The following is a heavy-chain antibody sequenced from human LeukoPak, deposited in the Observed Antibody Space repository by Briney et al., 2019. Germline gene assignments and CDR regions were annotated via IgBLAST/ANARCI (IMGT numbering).Heavy chain of an antibody. CDR1: GYTLTELS. J-gene: IGHJ3*02. V-gene: IGHV1-24*01. CDR3: ARVYGQRRYSSSGSAFDI. CDR2: FDPEDGET. Sequence: ASVKVSCKVSGYTLTELSMHWVRQAPGKGLEWMGGFDPEDGETIYAQKFQGRVTITRNTSISTAYMELSSLRSEDTAVYYCARVYGQRRYSSSGSAFDIWGQGTMVTVSS. D-gene: IGHD6-6*01.